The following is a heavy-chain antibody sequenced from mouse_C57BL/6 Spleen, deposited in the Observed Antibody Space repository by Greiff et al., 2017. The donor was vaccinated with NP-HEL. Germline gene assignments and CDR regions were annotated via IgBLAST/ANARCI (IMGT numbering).Heavy chain of an antibody. D-gene: IGHD2-3*01. CDR2: IRLKSDNYAT. J-gene: IGHJ4*01. CDR1: GFTFSNYW. Sequence: EVHLVESGGGLVQPGGSMKLSCVASGFTFSNYWMNWVRQSPEKGLEWVAQIRLKSDNYATHYAESVKGRFTISRDDSKSSVYLQMNNLRAEDTGIYYCTGGGDGYYFYAMDYWGQGTSVTVSS. CDR3: TGGGDGYYFYAMDY. V-gene: IGHV6-3*01.